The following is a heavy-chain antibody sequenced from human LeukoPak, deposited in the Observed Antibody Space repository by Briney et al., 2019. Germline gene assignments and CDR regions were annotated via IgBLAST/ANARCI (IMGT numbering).Heavy chain of an antibody. CDR3: ARDRNYDFWSGYYSFGY. J-gene: IGHJ4*02. CDR1: GGSISSYY. D-gene: IGHD3-3*01. CDR2: IYTSGST. V-gene: IGHV4-4*07. Sequence: SETLSLTCTVSGGSISSYYWSWIRQPAGKGLEWIGRIYTSGSTNYNPSLKSRVTMSIDTSKNQFSLKLSSVIAADTAVYYCARDRNYDFWSGYYSFGYWGQGTLVTVSS.